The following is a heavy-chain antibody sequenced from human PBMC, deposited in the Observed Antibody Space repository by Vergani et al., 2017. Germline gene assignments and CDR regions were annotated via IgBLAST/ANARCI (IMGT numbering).Heavy chain of an antibody. CDR3: TRGDVGNTIFGVVIISAIDY. CDR1: GFTFGDYA. V-gene: IGHV3-49*04. CDR2: IRSKAYGGTT. D-gene: IGHD3-3*01. Sequence: EVQLVESGGGLVQPGRSLRLSCTASGFTFGDYAMSWVRQAPGKGLEWVGFIRSKAYGGTTEYAASVKGRFTISRDDSKSIAYLQMNSLKTEDTAVYYCTRGDVGNTIFGVVIISAIDYWGQGTLVTVSS. J-gene: IGHJ4*02.